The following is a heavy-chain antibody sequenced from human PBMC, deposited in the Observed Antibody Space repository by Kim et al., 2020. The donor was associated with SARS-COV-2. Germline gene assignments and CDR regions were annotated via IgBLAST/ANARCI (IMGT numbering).Heavy chain of an antibody. CDR2: INHSGST. D-gene: IGHD3-16*01. CDR3: ARGMYWGWFDP. V-gene: IGHV4-34*01. J-gene: IGHJ5*02. CDR1: GGSFSGYY. Sequence: SETLSLTCAVYGGSFSGYYWSWIRQPPGKGLEWIGEINHSGSTNYNPSLKSRVTISVDTSKNQFSLKLSSVTAADTAVYYCARGMYWGWFDPWGQGTLDTVSS.